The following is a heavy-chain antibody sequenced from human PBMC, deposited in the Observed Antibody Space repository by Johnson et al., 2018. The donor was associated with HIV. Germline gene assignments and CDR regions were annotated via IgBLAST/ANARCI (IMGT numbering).Heavy chain of an antibody. Sequence: VQLVESGGVVVQPGGSLRLSCAASGFKFDDCAMHWVRQAPGNGLEWVSVIYSGGSTYYADSVKGRFTISRDNSKNTLYLQMNSLRAEDTAVYYCAREGSGIAGGGAFDIWGQGTMVTVSS. CDR3: AREGSGIAGGGAFDI. CDR2: IYSGGST. J-gene: IGHJ3*02. V-gene: IGHV3-66*01. D-gene: IGHD1-26*01. CDR1: GFKFDDCA.